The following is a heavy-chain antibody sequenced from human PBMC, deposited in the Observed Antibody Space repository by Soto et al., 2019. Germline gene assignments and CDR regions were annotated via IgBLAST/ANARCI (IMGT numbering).Heavy chain of an antibody. CDR2: MNPGSGKT. V-gene: IGHV1-8*02. J-gene: IGHJ5*02. CDR1: GYSFINFD. CDR3: ARMASAGTLNWFDP. D-gene: IGHD6-13*01. Sequence: ASVKVSCKASGYSFINFDISWVRQAAGQGPEWLGWMNPGSGKTGYTSKFQGRVAMTRDASTATSHLDLTSLTSDDTAVYYCARMASAGTLNWFDPWGQGTLVTVSP.